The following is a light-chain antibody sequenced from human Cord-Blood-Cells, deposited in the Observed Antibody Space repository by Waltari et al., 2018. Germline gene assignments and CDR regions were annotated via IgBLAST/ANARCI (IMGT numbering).Light chain of an antibody. CDR3: QQYNNWPFT. CDR1: QSVSSN. V-gene: IGKV3-15*01. J-gene: IGKJ3*01. Sequence: ELVMTQSPATLSVSPGERATLSCRASQSVSSNLAWYQQKPGHSPRLLIYGSSTRATGIPARFSGSGSGTEFTLTISSLQSEDFAVYYCQQYNNWPFTFGPGTKVDIK. CDR2: GSS.